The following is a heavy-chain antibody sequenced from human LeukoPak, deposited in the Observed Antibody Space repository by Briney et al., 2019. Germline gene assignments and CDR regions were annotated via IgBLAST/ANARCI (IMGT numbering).Heavy chain of an antibody. CDR3: ARLITMIEPGNYYYYYYMDV. J-gene: IGHJ6*03. D-gene: IGHD3-22*01. CDR1: GYTFTDSD. V-gene: IGHV1-2*02. Sequence: ASVKVSFKASGYTFTDSDIHWVRQAPGQGLQWMGWIKPNSGETRYTQKFQGRVTMTTDTSISTAYMELSRLTSDDTAVYYCARLITMIEPGNYYYYYYMDVWGKAGAVTVSS. CDR2: IKPNSGET.